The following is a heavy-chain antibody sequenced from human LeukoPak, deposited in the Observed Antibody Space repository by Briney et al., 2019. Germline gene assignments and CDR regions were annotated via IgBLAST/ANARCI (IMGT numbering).Heavy chain of an antibody. CDR3: ARRNIVVVPAAIDGDWFDP. V-gene: IGHV3-7*01. Sequence: GGSLRLSCAASGFTFSTYWMSWVRQAPGKGLEWVANIKQDGSEKYYVDSVKGRFTISRDNAKNSLYLQMNSLRAEDTAVYYCARRNIVVVPAAIDGDWFDPWGQGTLVTVSS. D-gene: IGHD2-2*02. J-gene: IGHJ5*02. CDR2: IKQDGSEK. CDR1: GFTFSTYW.